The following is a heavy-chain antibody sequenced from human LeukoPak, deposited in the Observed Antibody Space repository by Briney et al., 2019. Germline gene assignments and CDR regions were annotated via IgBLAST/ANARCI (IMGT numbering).Heavy chain of an antibody. CDR2: INWNGGST. CDR1: GFTFDDYG. D-gene: IGHD3-9*01. J-gene: IGHJ3*02. V-gene: IGHV3-20*01. CDR3: VRDEFGYDILTGYPRGAFDI. Sequence: GGSLRLSCAASGFTFDDYGMSWVRQAPGKGLEWVSGINWNGGSTGYADSVKGRFTISRVNAKNSLYLQMNSLRAEDTALYHCVRDEFGYDILTGYPRGAFDIWGQGTMVTVSS.